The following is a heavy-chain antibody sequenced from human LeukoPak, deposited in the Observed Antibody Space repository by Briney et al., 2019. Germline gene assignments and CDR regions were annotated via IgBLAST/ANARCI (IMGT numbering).Heavy chain of an antibody. CDR3: GKRLTSWELEY. D-gene: IGHD1-26*01. V-gene: IGHV3-30*18. CDR2: IWSGGTDK. CDR1: GFTFSNYG. Sequence: PGRSLRLSCAASGFTFSNYGMHWVLQAPGKGLEWVAVIWSGGTDKYYADSVKGRFTVSRDNSKNTLYLQMNSLRAEDTAVYYCGKRLTSWELEYWGQGTLVTVSS. J-gene: IGHJ4*02.